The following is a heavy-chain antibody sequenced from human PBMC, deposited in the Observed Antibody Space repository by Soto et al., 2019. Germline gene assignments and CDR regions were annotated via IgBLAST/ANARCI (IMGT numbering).Heavy chain of an antibody. J-gene: IGHJ4*02. Sequence: QVQLQESGPGLVKPSGTLSITCALSGASIITDNWWSWVRQPPGKEMEWIGEIYHSGNTNFNPSVKSRVTISVDTSKNQFSLTVSSVTAADTAIYYCARASASSKLRGVVINWGQGTLVTVSS. CDR1: GASIITDNW. D-gene: IGHD3-10*01. V-gene: IGHV4-4*02. CDR2: IYHSGNT. CDR3: ARASASSKLRGVVIN.